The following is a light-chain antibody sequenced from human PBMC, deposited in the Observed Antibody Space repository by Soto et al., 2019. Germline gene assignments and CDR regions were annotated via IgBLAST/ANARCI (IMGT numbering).Light chain of an antibody. CDR2: GAS. Sequence: EIVLTQSPGTLSLSPGERATLSCRASQSVSSSYLAWYQQKPGQAPRLLIYGASSRATGIPDRFSGSGSGTDFTLTISRLEPEDFAVYYCQQYGSSPRLGQGTELEIK. V-gene: IGKV3-20*01. CDR1: QSVSSSY. J-gene: IGKJ2*01. CDR3: QQYGSSPR.